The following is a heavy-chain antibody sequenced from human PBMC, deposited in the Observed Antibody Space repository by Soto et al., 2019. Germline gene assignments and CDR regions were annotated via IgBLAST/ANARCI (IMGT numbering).Heavy chain of an antibody. V-gene: IGHV3-7*03. D-gene: IGHD1-26*01. CDR2: IKQDGSER. J-gene: IGHJ4*02. Sequence: XGSLRLSCAAAEFTFRSYRMSWVRQAPGKGLEWVANIKQDGSERYYVDSVKGRFTISRDNAKNALFLQMNSLRADDTAVYYCASETSSGTSDYWGQGTLVTVSS. CDR1: EFTFRSYR. CDR3: ASETSSGTSDY.